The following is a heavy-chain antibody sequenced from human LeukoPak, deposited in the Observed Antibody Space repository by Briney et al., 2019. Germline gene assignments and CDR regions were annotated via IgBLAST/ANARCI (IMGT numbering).Heavy chain of an antibody. CDR2: INPNSGDT. CDR3: AGDRGNYDPYYYMDV. J-gene: IGHJ6*03. D-gene: IGHD3-3*01. V-gene: IGHV1-2*02. Sequence: SVKFSCKASGYTFTGYYIHWVRQAPGQGLEWMGWINPNSGDTNYAQKFQGRVTMTRDTSISTAYMELSRLRSDDTAVYYCAGDRGNYDPYYYMDVWGKGTTVTVSS. CDR1: GYTFTGYY.